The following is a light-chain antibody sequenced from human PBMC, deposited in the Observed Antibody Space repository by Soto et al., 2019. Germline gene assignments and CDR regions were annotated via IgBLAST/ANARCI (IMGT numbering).Light chain of an antibody. V-gene: IGKV1-5*01. CDR3: QHYNSYPWT. CDR2: DAA. CDR1: HSLSTW. Sequence: DIQMTQSPSTLSASVGDRVTITCRSSHSLSTWLAWYQQKVGKAPKLLIYDAATLQDGVPSRFSGSGSGTEFTLTISSLQPDDFATYYCQHYNSYPWTFGPGTKVEIK. J-gene: IGKJ1*01.